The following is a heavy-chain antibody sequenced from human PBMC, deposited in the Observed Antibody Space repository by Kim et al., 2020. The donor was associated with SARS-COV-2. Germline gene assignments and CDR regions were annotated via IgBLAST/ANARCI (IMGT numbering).Heavy chain of an antibody. Sequence: GGSLRLSCEASGFTFGNYWMHWVRQAPGKGLVWVSRINSDGRTINYADSVRGRFTISRDNAKNTLYLQMISLRAGDTAVYYCTRRATGYYNGMDVWGQGTTVTVSS. J-gene: IGHJ6*02. CDR3: TRRATGYYNGMDV. CDR1: GFTFGNYW. CDR2: INSDGRTI. V-gene: IGHV3-74*01.